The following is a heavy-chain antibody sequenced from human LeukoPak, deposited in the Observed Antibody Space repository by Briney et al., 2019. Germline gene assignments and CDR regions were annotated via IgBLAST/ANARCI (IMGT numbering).Heavy chain of an antibody. J-gene: IGHJ4*02. CDR3: AREGTTVTTTQYYFDY. Sequence: PGGSLRLSCAASGFSFSSYAMSWVRQAPGKGLEWVSSFSVSGDSTYYADSVKGRFTISRDNSKNTLYLQMNSLRAEDTAVYYCAREGTTVTTTQYYFDYWGQGTLVTVSS. V-gene: IGHV3-23*01. D-gene: IGHD4-17*01. CDR1: GFSFSSYA. CDR2: FSVSGDST.